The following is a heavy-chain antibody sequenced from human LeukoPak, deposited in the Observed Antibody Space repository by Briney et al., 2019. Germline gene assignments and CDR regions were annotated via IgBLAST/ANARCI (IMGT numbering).Heavy chain of an antibody. J-gene: IGHJ5*02. CDR3: ARRGDCSSTSCYGEYNWFDP. CDR1: GYSFTSCW. CDR2: IYPGDSDT. D-gene: IGHD2-2*03. V-gene: IGHV5-51*01. Sequence: GESLKISCKGSGYSFTSCWIGWVRQMPGKGLEWMGIIYPGDSDTRYSPSFQGQVTISADKSISTAYLQWSSLKAPDTAMYYCARRGDCSSTSCYGEYNWFDPWGQGTLVTVSS.